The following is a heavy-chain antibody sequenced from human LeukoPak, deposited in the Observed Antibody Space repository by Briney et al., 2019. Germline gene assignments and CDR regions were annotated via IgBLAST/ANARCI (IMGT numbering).Heavy chain of an antibody. J-gene: IGHJ4*02. D-gene: IGHD1-26*01. CDR1: GFTFSSYS. CDR2: ISSSSSTI. Sequence: TGGSLRLSCAASGFTFSSYSMNWVRQAPGKGLEWVSYISSSSSTIYYADSVKGRFTISRDNAENSLYLQMNSLRAEDTAVYYCAREIVGAIKSYFDYWGQGTLVTASS. V-gene: IGHV3-48*04. CDR3: AREIVGAIKSYFDY.